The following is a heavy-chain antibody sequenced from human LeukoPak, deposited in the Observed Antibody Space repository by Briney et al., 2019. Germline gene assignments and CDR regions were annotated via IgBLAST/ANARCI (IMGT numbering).Heavy chain of an antibody. D-gene: IGHD3-9*01. CDR3: ARDILTGSQSRFQH. V-gene: IGHV3-30-3*01. Sequence: GGSQRLSCAASGFTFSSYAMHWVRQAPGKGLEWVAVISYDGSNKYYADSVKGRFTISRDNSKNTLYLQMNSLRAEDTAVYYCARDILTGSQSRFQHWGQGTLVTVSP. CDR2: ISYDGSNK. CDR1: GFTFSSYA. J-gene: IGHJ1*01.